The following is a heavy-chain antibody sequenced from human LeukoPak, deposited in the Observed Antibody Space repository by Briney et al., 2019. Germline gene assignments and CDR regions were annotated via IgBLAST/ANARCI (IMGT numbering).Heavy chain of an antibody. J-gene: IGHJ5*02. D-gene: IGHD3-10*01. V-gene: IGHV4-4*07. CDR3: ARVRNWFDP. Sequence: SETLSLTRTVSGGSISSYYWSWTRQPAGKGLEWIGRIYSSGSTNYNPSLKSRVTMSIDTSKNQFSLKLNSVTAADTAVYYCARVRNWFDPWGQGTLVTVSS. CDR1: GGSISSYY. CDR2: IYSSGST.